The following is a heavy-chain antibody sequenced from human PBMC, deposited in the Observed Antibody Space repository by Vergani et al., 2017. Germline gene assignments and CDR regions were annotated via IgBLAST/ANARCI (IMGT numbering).Heavy chain of an antibody. CDR1: VGTFRSYA. J-gene: IGHJ1*01. CDR2: IIPIFGTA. Sequence: QVQLVQSGAEVKKPGSSVKVSCKTSVGTFRSYAISWVRQSPGRGLECMGRIIPIFGTANYAQKFQGRVTITADESTSTAYMELNSLRSEDTAVYYCPRPRFTPYCSGGSCHAEYFQHWGQGTLVTVSS. V-gene: IGHV1-69*15. CDR3: PRPRFTPYCSGGSCHAEYFQH. D-gene: IGHD2-15*01.